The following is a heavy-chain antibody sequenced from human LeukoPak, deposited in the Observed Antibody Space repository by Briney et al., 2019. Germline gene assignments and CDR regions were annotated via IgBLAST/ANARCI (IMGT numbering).Heavy chain of an antibody. J-gene: IGHJ5*02. CDR3: AKSKEDCCGSFDP. CDR2: ISSSGSTI. Sequence: GGSLRLSCAASGFTFSDYYMSWIRQAPGKGLEWVSYISSSGSTIYYADSVRGRFTISRDNSKNTLYMQLNSLRAEDTAVYYCAKSKEDCCGSFDPWGQGTLVTVSS. D-gene: IGHD2-21*01. CDR1: GFTFSDYY. V-gene: IGHV3-11*01.